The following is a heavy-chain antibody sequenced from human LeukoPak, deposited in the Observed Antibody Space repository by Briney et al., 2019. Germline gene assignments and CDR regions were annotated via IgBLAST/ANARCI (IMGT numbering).Heavy chain of an antibody. D-gene: IGHD5-18*01. CDR2: ISGSGGST. CDR3: AKGKETAMVLDY. V-gene: IGHV3-23*01. Sequence: GGTLRFSGAASGFTFSSYTMSWVRHPPGKGLEGVSAISGSGGSTYYAGSVKGRFSISRDNSKNTLYLQMNSLGAEDTAVYYCAKGKETAMVLDYWGQGALVTLSS. J-gene: IGHJ4*02. CDR1: GFTFSSYT.